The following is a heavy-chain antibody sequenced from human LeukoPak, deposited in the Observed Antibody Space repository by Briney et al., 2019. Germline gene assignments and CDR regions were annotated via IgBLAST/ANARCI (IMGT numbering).Heavy chain of an antibody. V-gene: IGHV1-69*05. D-gene: IGHD6-19*01. CDR3: ARSYSSGWYGNYYFAY. J-gene: IGHJ4*02. Sequence: SVKVSCKASGGTFSSYAISWVRQAPGQGLEWMGRIIPIFGTANYAQKFQGRVTITTDESTSTAYMALSSLRSEDTAVYYCARSYSSGWYGNYYFAYWGQGTLVTVSS. CDR2: IIPIFGTA. CDR1: GGTFSSYA.